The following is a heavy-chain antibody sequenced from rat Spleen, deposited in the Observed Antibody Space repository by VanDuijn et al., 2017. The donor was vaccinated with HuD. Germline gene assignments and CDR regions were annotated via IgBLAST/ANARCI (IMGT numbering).Heavy chain of an antibody. CDR3: AKEDFDVTFAY. V-gene: IGHV5-58*01. D-gene: IGHD1-11*01. CDR2: INTDGGRT. CDR1: GFTFRNYW. Sequence: EVQLVESGGGLVQPGRSLKLSCVGSGFTFRNYWMYWIRQTPGKGLEWVSSINTDGGRTYYSDSVKGRFTISRDNAENNVYLQMNSLRSEDTATFYCAKEDFDVTFAYWGQGTLVTVSS. J-gene: IGHJ3*01.